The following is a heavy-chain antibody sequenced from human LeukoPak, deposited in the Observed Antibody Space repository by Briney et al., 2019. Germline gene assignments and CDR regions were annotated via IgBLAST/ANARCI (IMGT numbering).Heavy chain of an antibody. Sequence: SETLSLTCTVSGGSISTYYWSWIRQPPGEGLEWIGYISNGGSTKYNPSLKSRVTISVDTSKNQLSLKLRSVTAADTAVYYCASSMTTVTPPYYYYGMDVWGQGTTVTVSS. CDR2: ISNGGST. CDR3: ASSMTTVTPPYYYYGMDV. CDR1: GGSISTYY. D-gene: IGHD4-17*01. V-gene: IGHV4-59*08. J-gene: IGHJ6*02.